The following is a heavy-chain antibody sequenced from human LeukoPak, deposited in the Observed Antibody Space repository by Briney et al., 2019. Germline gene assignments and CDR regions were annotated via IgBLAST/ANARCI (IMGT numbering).Heavy chain of an antibody. Sequence: GASVKVSCKASGYTFTSYDINWVRQATGQGLEWMGWMNPNSGNTGYAQKFQGRVTMTRNTSMSTAYMELSSLRSEDTAVYYCARAAYRWEPGPDYWGQGTLVTVSS. CDR1: GYTFTSYD. J-gene: IGHJ4*02. D-gene: IGHD1-26*01. CDR2: MNPNSGNT. V-gene: IGHV1-8*01. CDR3: ARAAYRWEPGPDY.